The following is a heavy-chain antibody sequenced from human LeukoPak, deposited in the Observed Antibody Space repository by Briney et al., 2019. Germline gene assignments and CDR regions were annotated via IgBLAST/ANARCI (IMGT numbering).Heavy chain of an antibody. CDR1: GYTFTSYG. V-gene: IGHV1-18*01. J-gene: IGHJ5*02. CDR3: ARDLLAYCSSTSCYTFENWFDP. D-gene: IGHD2-2*02. Sequence: GASVKVSCKASGYTFTSYGISWVRQAPGQGLEWMGWISAYNGNTNYAQELQGRVTMTTDTSTSTAYMELRSLRSDDTAVYYCARDLLAYCSSTSCYTFENWFDPWGQGTLVTVSS. CDR2: ISAYNGNT.